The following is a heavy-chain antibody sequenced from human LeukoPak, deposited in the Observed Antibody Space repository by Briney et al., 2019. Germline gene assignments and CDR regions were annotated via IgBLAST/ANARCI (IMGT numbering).Heavy chain of an antibody. J-gene: IGHJ5*02. D-gene: IGHD3-10*01. Sequence: ASVKVSCKASGYTFTSYDINWVRQATGQGLEWMGWMNPNSGNTGYAQKFQGRVTMTRNTSISTAYMELSSLRSEDTAVYYCAGGYYYGSGSYYNVDWFDPWGQGTLVTVSS. V-gene: IGHV1-8*01. CDR1: GYTFTSYD. CDR2: MNPNSGNT. CDR3: AGGYYYGSGSYYNVDWFDP.